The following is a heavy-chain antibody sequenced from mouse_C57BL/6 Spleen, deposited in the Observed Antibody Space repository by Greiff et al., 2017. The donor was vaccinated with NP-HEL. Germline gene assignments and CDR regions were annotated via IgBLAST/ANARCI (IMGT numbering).Heavy chain of an antibody. D-gene: IGHD2-5*01. CDR1: GYAFTNYL. Sequence: QVHVKQSGAELVRPGTSVKVSCKASGYAFTNYLIEWVKQRPGQGLEWIGVINPGSGGTNYNEKFKGKATLTADKSSSTAYMQLSSLTSEDSAVYFCARSTAYYSNYFDYWGQGTTLTVSS. J-gene: IGHJ2*01. V-gene: IGHV1-54*01. CDR3: ARSTAYYSNYFDY. CDR2: INPGSGGT.